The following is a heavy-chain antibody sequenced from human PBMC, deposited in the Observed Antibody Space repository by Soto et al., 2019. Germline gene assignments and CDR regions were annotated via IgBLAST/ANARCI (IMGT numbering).Heavy chain of an antibody. CDR3: ARDGTTVSQIAFDI. V-gene: IGHV3-30-3*01. CDR2: ISYDGSNK. CDR1: GFTFSSYA. Sequence: QVQLVESGGGVVQPGRSLRLSCAASGFTFSSYAMHWVRQAPGKGLEWVAVISYDGSNKYYADSVKGRFTISRDNSKNTLYLQMNSLRAEDTAVYYCARDGTTVSQIAFDIWGQGTMVTVSS. D-gene: IGHD4-17*01. J-gene: IGHJ3*02.